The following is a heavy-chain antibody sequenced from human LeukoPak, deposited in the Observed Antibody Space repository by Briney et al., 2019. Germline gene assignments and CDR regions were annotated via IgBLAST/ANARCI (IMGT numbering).Heavy chain of an antibody. CDR3: ARVGSRYYYDSSGLFDY. Sequence: GASVRVSCTASGYTFTSYGISWVRQAPGQGLEWMGWISAYNGNTNYAQKLQGRVTMTTDTSTSTAYMEMRSLRSDDTAVYYCARVGSRYYYDSSGLFDYWGQGTLVTVSS. CDR2: ISAYNGNT. J-gene: IGHJ4*02. V-gene: IGHV1-18*01. CDR1: GYTFTSYG. D-gene: IGHD3-22*01.